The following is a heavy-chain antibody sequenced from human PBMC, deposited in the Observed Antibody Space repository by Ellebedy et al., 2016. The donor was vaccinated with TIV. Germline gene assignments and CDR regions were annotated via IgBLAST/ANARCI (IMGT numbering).Heavy chain of an antibody. J-gene: IGHJ4*02. CDR1: GFIFSNAW. Sequence: GESLKISXAASGFIFSNAWMSWVRQAPGKGLEWVGRIKSKTDGGTIDYAAPVKGRFSISRHDSKTTLFLQMNSLKTEDTAVYYCAARRDSTMYYGSFDYWGQGTQVTVSS. V-gene: IGHV3-15*01. CDR3: AARRDSTMYYGSFDY. D-gene: IGHD2-8*01. CDR2: IKSKTDGGTI.